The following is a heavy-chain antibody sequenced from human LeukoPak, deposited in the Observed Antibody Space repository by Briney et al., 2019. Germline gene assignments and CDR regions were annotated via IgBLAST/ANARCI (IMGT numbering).Heavy chain of an antibody. CDR1: GFTFSSYV. CDR3: ARVGDQDAFDI. J-gene: IGHJ3*02. Sequence: PGRSLRLSCAASGFTFSSYVMHWVRQAPGKGLEWVAIISYDGSNEYYADSVKGRFTISRDNSKNTLYLQMGSLRAGDMAVYYCARVGDQDAFDIWGQGTMVTFSS. D-gene: IGHD2-21*01. V-gene: IGHV3-30*14. CDR2: ISYDGSNE.